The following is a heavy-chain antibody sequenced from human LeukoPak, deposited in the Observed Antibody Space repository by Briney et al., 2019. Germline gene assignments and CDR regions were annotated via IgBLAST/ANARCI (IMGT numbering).Heavy chain of an antibody. CDR2: IYHSGST. J-gene: IGHJ3*02. CDR1: GYSISSGYY. V-gene: IGHV4-38-2*01. CDR3: ARWTGTTDAFDI. D-gene: IGHD1-7*01. Sequence: ASETLSLTCAVSGYSISSGYYWGWIRQPPGKGLEWIGSIYHSGSTYYNPSLKSRVTISVDTSKNQLSLKLSSVTAADTAVYYCARWTGTTDAFDIWGRGTMVTVSS.